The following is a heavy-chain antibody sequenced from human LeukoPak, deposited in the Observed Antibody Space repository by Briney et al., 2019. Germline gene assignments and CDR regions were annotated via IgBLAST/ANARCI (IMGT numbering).Heavy chain of an antibody. D-gene: IGHD5-18*01. CDR3: ARGEYSYGLYYFDY. J-gene: IGHJ4*02. Sequence: KSSETLSLTCTVSGGSISRYYWSCMPQPPGQGVVGRGEINHSGRTNYNPSLKSRVTISVDTSQLQFSVELSSGRGAGTAVYYCARGEYSYGLYYFDYWGQGALASV. CDR2: INHSGRT. CDR1: GGSISRYY. V-gene: IGHV4-34*01.